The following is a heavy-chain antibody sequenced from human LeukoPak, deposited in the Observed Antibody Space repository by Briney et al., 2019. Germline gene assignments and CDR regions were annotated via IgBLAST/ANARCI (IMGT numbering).Heavy chain of an antibody. V-gene: IGHV1-18*01. D-gene: IGHD2-15*01. CDR3: ARDHERYCSGGSCYLGY. CDR2: ISAYNGNT. Sequence: ASVKVSCKASGYTFTSYGISWVRQAPGQGLEWMGWISAYNGNTNYAQKLQGRVTITTDTSTSTAYMELRSLRSDDTAVYYCARDHERYCSGGSCYLGYWGQGTLVTVSS. J-gene: IGHJ4*02. CDR1: GYTFTSYG.